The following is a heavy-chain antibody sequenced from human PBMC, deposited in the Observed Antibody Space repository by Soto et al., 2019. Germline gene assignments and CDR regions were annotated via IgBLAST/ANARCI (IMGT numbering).Heavy chain of an antibody. CDR2: ISGSGGST. CDR1: GFTFSSYA. D-gene: IGHD6-19*01. J-gene: IGHJ4*02. Sequence: EVQLLESGGGLVQPGGSLRLSCAASGFTFSSYAMSWVRQAPGKGLKWVSAISGSGGSTYYADSVKGRFTISRDNSKNTLYLQMNSLRAEDTAVYYCAKGLYSSGWYFDYWGQGTLVTVSS. CDR3: AKGLYSSGWYFDY. V-gene: IGHV3-23*01.